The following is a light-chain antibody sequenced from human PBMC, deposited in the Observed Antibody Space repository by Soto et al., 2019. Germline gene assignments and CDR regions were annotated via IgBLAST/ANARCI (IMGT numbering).Light chain of an antibody. J-gene: IGKJ5*01. Sequence: IVLTQSPVTLSLSPGDRATLSCRASQSVSSSLAWYQQKSGQVPRLLIYDASKRATGIPARFSGSGSGTDFTLTISSLEPEDFAIYYCQHRNNWSFGQGTRLEIK. CDR2: DAS. V-gene: IGKV3-11*01. CDR1: QSVSSS. CDR3: QHRNNWS.